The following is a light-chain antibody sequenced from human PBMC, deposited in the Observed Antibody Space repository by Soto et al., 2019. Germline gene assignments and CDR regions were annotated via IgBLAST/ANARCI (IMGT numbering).Light chain of an antibody. CDR2: GAS. J-gene: IGKJ1*01. V-gene: IGKV3-20*01. CDR1: QSVSSSY. Sequence: EIVLMQSPDTLSLSPGERATLSCRASQSVSSSYLAWYQQKPGQAPRLLIYGASSRATGIPDRFSGSGSGTDFTLTISRLEPEDFAVYYCQQYGSSPPWTFGQGTKVEIK. CDR3: QQYGSSPPWT.